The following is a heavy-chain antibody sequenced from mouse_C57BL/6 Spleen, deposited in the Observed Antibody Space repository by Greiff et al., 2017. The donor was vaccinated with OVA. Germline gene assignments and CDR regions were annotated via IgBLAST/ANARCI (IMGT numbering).Heavy chain of an antibody. Sequence: QVQLKQPGAELVRPGSSVKLSCKASGYTFTSYWMHWVKQRPIQGLEWIGNIDPSDSETHYNQKFKDKATLTVDKSSSTAYMQLSSLTSEDSAVYYCARGPYYYGSSYTAMDYWGQGTSVTVSS. CDR3: ARGPYYYGSSYTAMDY. D-gene: IGHD1-1*01. CDR2: IDPSDSET. J-gene: IGHJ4*01. V-gene: IGHV1-52*01. CDR1: GYTFTSYW.